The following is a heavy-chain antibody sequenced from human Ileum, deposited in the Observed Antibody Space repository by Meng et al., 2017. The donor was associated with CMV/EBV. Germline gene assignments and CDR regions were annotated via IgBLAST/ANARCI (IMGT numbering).Heavy chain of an antibody. D-gene: IGHD4-17*01. CDR3: AREENTVNQFEY. Sequence: GDLPESGPGLGKPSATRSLTCAVSGGSISTYYWTWVRQPAGKGLEWIGRINAGGSTNDNPSLKSRVTMSVDTSKNQFSPKVTSVTAADTAVYYCAREENTVNQFEYWGQGTLVTVSS. V-gene: IGHV4-4*07. CDR2: INAGGST. J-gene: IGHJ4*02. CDR1: GGSISTYY.